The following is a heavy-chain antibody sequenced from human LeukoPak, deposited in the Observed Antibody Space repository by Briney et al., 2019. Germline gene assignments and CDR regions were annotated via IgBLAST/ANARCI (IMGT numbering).Heavy chain of an antibody. Sequence: PSETLSLTCAVYGGSFSGYYWSWIRQPPGKGLEWIGEINHSGSTNYNPSLKSRVTISVDTSKNQFSLKLSSVTAADTAVYYCARGFLDPYYFDYWGQGTLVTVSS. CDR1: GGSFSGYY. CDR2: INHSGST. D-gene: IGHD3/OR15-3a*01. J-gene: IGHJ4*02. V-gene: IGHV4-34*01. CDR3: ARGFLDPYYFDY.